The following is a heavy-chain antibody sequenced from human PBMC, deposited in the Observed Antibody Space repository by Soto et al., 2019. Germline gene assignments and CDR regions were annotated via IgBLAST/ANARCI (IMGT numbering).Heavy chain of an antibody. CDR3: ARTILSYDSFDM. Sequence: QVQLVESGGGVVQPGRSLRVSCAASGFDFNTSGMHWVRQAPGKGLEWVAVIWYDGSNKYYADSVKGRFTISRDNSKNTVSRQMFSLRAEDTAVYYWARTILSYDSFDMWGQGTMVTVAS. CDR2: IWYDGSNK. CDR1: GFDFNTSG. D-gene: IGHD3-10*01. V-gene: IGHV3-33*01. J-gene: IGHJ3*02.